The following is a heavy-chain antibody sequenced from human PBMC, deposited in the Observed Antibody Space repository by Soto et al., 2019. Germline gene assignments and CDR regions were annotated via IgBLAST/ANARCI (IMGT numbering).Heavy chain of an antibody. D-gene: IGHD3-22*01. CDR1: GGTFSSYA. J-gene: IGHJ6*02. CDR2: IIPIFGTA. CDR3: ARDHYYDSSGYYYSRYGMDV. Sequence: ASVKVSCKASGGTFSSYAISWVRQAPGQGLEWMGGIIPIFGTANYAQKFQGRVTITADESTSTAYMELSSLRSEDTAVYYCARDHYYDSSGYYYSRYGMDVWGQGTTVTVSS. V-gene: IGHV1-69*13.